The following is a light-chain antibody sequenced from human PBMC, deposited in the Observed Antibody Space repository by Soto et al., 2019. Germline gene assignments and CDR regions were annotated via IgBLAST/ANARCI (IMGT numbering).Light chain of an antibody. Sequence: IVFTQAAFTLSLSPVGRATLSCRASQSVSSSYLAWYQQKPGQAPRLLIYGASSRPTGIPDRFSGSGSGTDFTLTISRLEPEDFAVYYCQQYGSSSTFGQGTRLEIK. J-gene: IGKJ5*01. CDR3: QQYGSSST. V-gene: IGKV3-20*01. CDR2: GAS. CDR1: QSVSSSY.